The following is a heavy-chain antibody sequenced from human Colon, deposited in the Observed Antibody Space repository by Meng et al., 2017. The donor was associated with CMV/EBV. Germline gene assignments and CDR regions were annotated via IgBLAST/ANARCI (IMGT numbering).Heavy chain of an antibody. CDR1: GFTFTSYA. V-gene: IGHV3-23*01. Sequence: GGSLRLSCAASGFTFTSYAMSWARQVPGKGLEWVAGISTSGVSTYYAKSVKGRFTISRDNSKNMVYLQMYTLGADDTAVYHCVKHLPGLGSPWNWFDPWGQGTQVTVSS. J-gene: IGHJ5*02. CDR3: VKHLPGLGSPWNWFDP. CDR2: ISTSGVST. D-gene: IGHD6-6*01.